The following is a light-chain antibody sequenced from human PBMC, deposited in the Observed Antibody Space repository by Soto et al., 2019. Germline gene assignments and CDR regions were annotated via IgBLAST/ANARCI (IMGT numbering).Light chain of an antibody. V-gene: IGLV2-8*01. CDR3: KSYAGSNTYV. CDR2: EVV. J-gene: IGLJ1*01. Sequence: QSALTQPPSASGFPGQSVTISCTGTKNDVGFYDFVSWYQHHPGKAPRLIIYEVVQRPSGVPDRFSGSKSGNTASLTVSGLQAADEADYFCKSYAGSNTYVFGSGTKLTVL. CDR1: KNDVGFYDF.